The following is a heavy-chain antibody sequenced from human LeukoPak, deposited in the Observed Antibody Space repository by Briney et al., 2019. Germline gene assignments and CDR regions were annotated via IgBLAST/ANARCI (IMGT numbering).Heavy chain of an antibody. V-gene: IGHV3-21*01. Sequence: KPGGSLRLSCAASGFTFSSYSMNWVRQAPGKGLEWVSSISSSSSYIYYAGSVKGRFTISRDNAKNSLYLQMNSLRAEDTAVYYCAKDPGVSSSWYFDYWGQGTLVTVSS. CDR1: GFTFSSYS. D-gene: IGHD6-13*01. CDR3: AKDPGVSSSWYFDY. J-gene: IGHJ4*02. CDR2: ISSSSSYI.